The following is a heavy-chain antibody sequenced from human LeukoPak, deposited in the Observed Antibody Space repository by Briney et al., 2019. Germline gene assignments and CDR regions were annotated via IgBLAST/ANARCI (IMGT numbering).Heavy chain of an antibody. J-gene: IGHJ3*02. CDR2: IYYSGST. V-gene: IGHV4-39*01. CDR3: ARHGRGYTLDAFDI. D-gene: IGHD5-18*01. CDR1: GGSIGSSSYY. Sequence: SETLSLTCTVSGGSIGSSSYYWGWIRQPPGKGLEWIGSIYYSGSTYYNPSLKSRVTISVDTSKNQFSLKLSSVTAADTAVYYCARHGRGYTLDAFDIWGQGTMVTVSS.